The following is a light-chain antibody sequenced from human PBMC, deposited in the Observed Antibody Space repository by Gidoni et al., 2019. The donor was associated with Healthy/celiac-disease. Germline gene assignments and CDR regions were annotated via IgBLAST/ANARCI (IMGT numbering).Light chain of an antibody. CDR2: GAS. CDR1: QRVSSSY. V-gene: IGKV3-20*01. Sequence: EIVLTQSPGTLSLSPGERATLSCRASQRVSSSYLAWYQQKPGQAPRLLIYGASSRATGIPDRFSGSGSGTDFTLTISRLEPEDFAVYYCQQYGRSPPGRTFGQGTKVEIK. J-gene: IGKJ1*01. CDR3: QQYGRSPPGRT.